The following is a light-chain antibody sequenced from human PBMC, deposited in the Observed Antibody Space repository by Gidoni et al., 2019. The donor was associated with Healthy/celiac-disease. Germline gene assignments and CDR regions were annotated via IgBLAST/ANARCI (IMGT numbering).Light chain of an antibody. CDR2: AAS. Sequence: DIHMPQSPSSLSASVGDRVTITFRASQSISSYLKWYQQKPGKAPKLLIYAASSLQSGVPSRLSGSGSGTDFTLTISSLQPEDFATYYCQQSDSTPMYTFGQGTKLEIK. CDR1: QSISSY. CDR3: QQSDSTPMYT. V-gene: IGKV1-39*01. J-gene: IGKJ2*01.